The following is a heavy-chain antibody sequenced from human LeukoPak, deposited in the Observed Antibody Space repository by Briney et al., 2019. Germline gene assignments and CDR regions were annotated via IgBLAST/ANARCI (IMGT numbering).Heavy chain of an antibody. Sequence: PSETLSLTCAVYGGSFSGYYWSWIRQPPGKGLEWIGEINHSGSTNYNPSLKSRVTISVDTSKNQFSLKLSFVTAADTAVYYCARTTMITFGGVRPFDYWGQGTLVTVSS. CDR1: GGSFSGYY. D-gene: IGHD3-16*01. CDR2: INHSGST. J-gene: IGHJ4*02. V-gene: IGHV4-34*01. CDR3: ARTTMITFGGVRPFDY.